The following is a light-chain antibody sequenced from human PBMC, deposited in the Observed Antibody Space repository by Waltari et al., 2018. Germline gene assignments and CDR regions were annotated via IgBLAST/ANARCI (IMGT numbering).Light chain of an antibody. CDR3: QQYNSSPPT. CDR2: KAS. V-gene: IGKV1-5*03. Sequence: DIQMTQSPSTLFASVGDRVTITCRASQSISSWLAWYQQKPGKAPKLLIYKASSLESGVPSRFSGSGSGTEFTLTISSLQPDDFATYYCQQYNSSPPTFGGGTKVEIK. J-gene: IGKJ4*01. CDR1: QSISSW.